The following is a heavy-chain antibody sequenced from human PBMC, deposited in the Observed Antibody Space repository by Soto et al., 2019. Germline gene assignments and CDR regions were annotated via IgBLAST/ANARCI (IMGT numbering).Heavy chain of an antibody. CDR1: GGSISSYY. CDR2: IYYSGST. J-gene: IGHJ6*02. Sequence: QVQLQESGPGLVKPSETLSLTCTVSGGSISSYYWSWIRQPPGKGLEWIGYIYYSGSTNYNPSPKSRVTISVDTSKNQFSLKLSSVTAADTAVYYCARDRYSSSWYGMDVWGQGTTVTVSS. V-gene: IGHV4-59*01. D-gene: IGHD6-13*01. CDR3: ARDRYSSSWYGMDV.